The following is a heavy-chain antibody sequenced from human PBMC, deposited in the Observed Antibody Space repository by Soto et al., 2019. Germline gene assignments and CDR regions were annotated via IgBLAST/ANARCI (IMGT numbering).Heavy chain of an antibody. J-gene: IGHJ6*02. CDR1: GGSFRTYA. V-gene: IGHV1-69*13. D-gene: IGHD3-22*01. Sequence: GASVKVSCKASGGSFRTYAISWVRQAPGQGLEWMGGIIPISGAANYAQNFQGRLTISADESMTTGYMALSSLRSDDTAIYYCARTGPYYDSSGPLGYGMDVWGQGTPVTV. CDR3: ARTGPYYDSSGPLGYGMDV. CDR2: IIPISGAA.